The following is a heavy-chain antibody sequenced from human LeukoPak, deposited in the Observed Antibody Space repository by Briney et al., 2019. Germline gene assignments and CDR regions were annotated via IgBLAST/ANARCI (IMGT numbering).Heavy chain of an antibody. CDR2: ISAYNGNT. J-gene: IGHJ4*02. D-gene: IGHD3-3*01. CDR1: GYTFISYD. Sequence: GASVKVSCKASGYTFISYDITWVRQAPGQGLEWMGWISAYNGNTSFVQKLQGRVTMTTDTSTSTAYMELRSLRSEDTAVYYCATYDFWTGWGQGTLVTVSS. V-gene: IGHV1-18*01. CDR3: ATYDFWTG.